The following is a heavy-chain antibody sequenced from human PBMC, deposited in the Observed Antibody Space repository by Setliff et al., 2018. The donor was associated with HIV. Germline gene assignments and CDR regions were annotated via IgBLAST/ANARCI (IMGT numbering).Heavy chain of an antibody. D-gene: IGHD2-15*01. V-gene: IGHV3-66*01. J-gene: IGHJ6*02. CDR3: ARYRGSGSGGSSVYYYYYGMDV. Sequence: GSLRLSCAASGFTVSSNEMSWVRQAPGKGLEWVSSISGGSTYYADSRKGRFTISRDNAKNSLYLQMNSLRAEDTALYYCARYRGSGSGGSSVYYYYYGMDVWGQGTTVTVSS. CDR1: GFTVSSNE. CDR2: ISGGST.